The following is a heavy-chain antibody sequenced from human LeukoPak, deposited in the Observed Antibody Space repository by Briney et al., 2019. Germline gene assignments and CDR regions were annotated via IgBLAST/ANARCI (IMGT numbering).Heavy chain of an antibody. J-gene: IGHJ4*02. Sequence: ASVKVSCKASGYTFSGYYIHWVRQAPGQGLEWMGWINPNSGGTNFAQKFQGRVTMTRDTSISTAYMEVSGLRSDDTAVYYCARDWCVGGSCYIFDYWGQGTVVTVSS. D-gene: IGHD2-15*01. CDR2: INPNSGGT. CDR1: GYTFSGYY. CDR3: ARDWCVGGSCYIFDY. V-gene: IGHV1-2*02.